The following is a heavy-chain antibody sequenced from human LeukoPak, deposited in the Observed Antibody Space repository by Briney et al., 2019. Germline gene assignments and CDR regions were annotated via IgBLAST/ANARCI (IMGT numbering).Heavy chain of an antibody. CDR3: AKNQMRNWFGP. D-gene: IGHD5-24*01. J-gene: IGHJ5*02. CDR1: GFTFSSYG. V-gene: IGHV3-30*02. CDR2: IRYDGSDK. Sequence: PGGSLRLSCAACGFTFSSYGMHWLRQSPGKGLEWVAFIRYDGSDKYYADSMKDRFTISRDNSKNSLYLQMNSLRTEDTAVYYCAKNQMRNWFGPWGQGTLVTVSS.